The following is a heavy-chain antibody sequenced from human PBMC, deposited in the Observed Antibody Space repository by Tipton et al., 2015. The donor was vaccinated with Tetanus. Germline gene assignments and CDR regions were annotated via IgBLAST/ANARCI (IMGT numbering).Heavy chain of an antibody. CDR2: IYYSGST. CDR3: ARRRDGSRGGAFDI. CDR1: GGSISSSSYY. Sequence: TLSLTCTVSGGSISSSSYYWGWIRQPPGKGLEWIGSIYYSGSTYYNPSLKSRVTISVDTSKNQFSLKLSSVTAADTAVYYCARRRDGSRGGAFDIWGQGTMVTVSS. J-gene: IGHJ3*02. D-gene: IGHD5-24*01. V-gene: IGHV4-39*01.